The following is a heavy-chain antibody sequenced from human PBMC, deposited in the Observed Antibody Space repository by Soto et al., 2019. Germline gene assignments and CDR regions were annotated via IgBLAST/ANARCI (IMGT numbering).Heavy chain of an antibody. D-gene: IGHD2-21*01. J-gene: IGHJ4*02. V-gene: IGHV3-74*01. CDR2: INTDGSAT. CDR1: GFTFSSTW. Sequence: EVQLVESGGGLVQPGGSLRLSCAASGFTFSSTWRHWVRRVPGRGLVWVARINTDGSATNYVDSVKGRFTVSRDNAKNTLYLQMNSLRVEDTAVYYCARDGEGFWGQGTLVTVSS. CDR3: ARDGEGF.